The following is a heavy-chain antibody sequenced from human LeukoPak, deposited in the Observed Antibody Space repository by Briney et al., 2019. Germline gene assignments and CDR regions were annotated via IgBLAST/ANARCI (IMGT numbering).Heavy chain of an antibody. D-gene: IGHD2-2*01. CDR2: NNPNSGGT. CDR3: ARANALYCSSTTCLFDY. J-gene: IGHJ4*02. V-gene: IGHV1-2*04. Sequence: ASVTVSCTASGYTFTGYYMHWVRQAPGQGLEWMGWNNPNSGGTYSAQKFQGWVTMTRETSISTAYMELSRLTSDDTAVYYCARANALYCSSTTCLFDYWGQGTLVTVSS. CDR1: GYTFTGYY.